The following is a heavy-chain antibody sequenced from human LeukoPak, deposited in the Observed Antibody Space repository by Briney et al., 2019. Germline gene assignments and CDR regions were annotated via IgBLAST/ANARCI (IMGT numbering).Heavy chain of an antibody. CDR3: ATTVAMGYRKYAFDI. J-gene: IGHJ3*02. CDR2: INHSGST. Sequence: ESSETLSLTCAVYGGSFSGYYWSWIRQPPGKGLEWIGEINHSGSTNYNPSLKSRVTISVDTSKNQFSLKLSSVTAADTAVYYCATTVAMGYRKYAFDIWGQGTMVTVSS. CDR1: GGSFSGYY. V-gene: IGHV4-34*01. D-gene: IGHD5-18*01.